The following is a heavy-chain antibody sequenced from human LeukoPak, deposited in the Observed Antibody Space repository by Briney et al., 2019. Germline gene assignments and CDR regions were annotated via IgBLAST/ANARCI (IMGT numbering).Heavy chain of an antibody. V-gene: IGHV3-74*01. J-gene: IGHJ4*02. CDR2: ISPTGSTT. CDR1: GFSFSGHW. Sequence: PGGSLRLSCTASGFSFSGHWMHWARQLPGKGLVWVSRISPTGSTTSYADSVKGRFTVSRDNAKNTLYLQVNNLRAEDTAVSYCAQGPNSNWSGLDFWGQGTLLTVSS. D-gene: IGHD6-6*01. CDR3: AQGPNSNWSGLDF.